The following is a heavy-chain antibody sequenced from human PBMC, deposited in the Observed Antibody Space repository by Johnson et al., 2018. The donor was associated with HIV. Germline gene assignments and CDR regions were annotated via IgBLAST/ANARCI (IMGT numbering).Heavy chain of an antibody. J-gene: IGHJ3*02. CDR3: AREVHGDAFDI. Sequence: VQLVESGGGVVQPGRSLRLSCAASGFSFVDYAMSWVRQRPGKGLEWVSGTNFNGANTGYADSVRGRFTISRDDAKKSLYLQMNSLRAEDTAVYYCAREVHGDAFDIWGQGTMVTVSS. CDR1: GFSFVDYA. V-gene: IGHV3-20*04. CDR2: TNFNGANT. D-gene: IGHD1-1*01.